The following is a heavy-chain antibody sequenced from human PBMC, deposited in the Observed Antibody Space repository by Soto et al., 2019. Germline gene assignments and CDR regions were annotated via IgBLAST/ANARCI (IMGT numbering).Heavy chain of an antibody. CDR2: IKQDGSDK. V-gene: IGHV3-7*01. J-gene: IGHJ6*03. Sequence: PGGSLRLSCAASGFTFSSYWMTWVRQAPGKGLEWVANIKQDGSDKYYVDSVKGRLTISRDNARNSLYLQMNSLRAEDTAVYYCARVAGVASAAGMNYYYMDVWGKGTTVTVSS. CDR1: GFTFSSYW. CDR3: ARVAGVASAAGMNYYYMDV. D-gene: IGHD2-2*01.